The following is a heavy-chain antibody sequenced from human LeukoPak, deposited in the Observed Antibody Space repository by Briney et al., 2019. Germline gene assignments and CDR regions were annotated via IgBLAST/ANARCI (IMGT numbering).Heavy chain of an antibody. CDR1: GGTFISYA. D-gene: IGHD4-17*01. V-gene: IGHV1-69*17. Sequence: SVKVSCKASGGTFISYAISWVRQAPGQGLEWMGGIIPIFGIANYAQKFQGRVTITADKSTSTAYMELSSLRSEDTAVYYCAREATVTTRWFDPWGQGTLVTVSS. CDR2: IIPIFGIA. J-gene: IGHJ5*02. CDR3: AREATVTTRWFDP.